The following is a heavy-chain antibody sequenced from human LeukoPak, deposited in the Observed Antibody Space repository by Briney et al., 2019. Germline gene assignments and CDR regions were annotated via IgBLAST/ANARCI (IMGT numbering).Heavy chain of an antibody. CDR3: ATSTGYGSSDYFQFDY. D-gene: IGHD3-22*01. J-gene: IGHJ4*02. CDR2: IYYIGST. CDR1: GGSISSDY. V-gene: IGHV4-59*01. Sequence: SETLSLTCTVSGGSISSDYWSWIRQPPGKGLEWIGRIYYIGSTKYNPSLKSRVTISIDTSKNQFSLKLSSVTAADTAVYYCATSTGYGSSDYFQFDYWGQGTLVTVSS.